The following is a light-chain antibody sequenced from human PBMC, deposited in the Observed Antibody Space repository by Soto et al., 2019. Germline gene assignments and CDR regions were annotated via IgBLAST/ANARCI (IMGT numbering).Light chain of an antibody. J-gene: IGLJ1*01. CDR1: SSDVGGYNY. Sequence: QSALTQPASVSGSPGQSITFSCTGTSSDVGGYNYVSWYQQHPGKAPKLMIYDVSNRPSGVSNRFSASKSGNTASLTISGLQAEDEADYYCSSYTSSSTLVFGTGTKVTVL. CDR3: SSYTSSSTLV. CDR2: DVS. V-gene: IGLV2-14*01.